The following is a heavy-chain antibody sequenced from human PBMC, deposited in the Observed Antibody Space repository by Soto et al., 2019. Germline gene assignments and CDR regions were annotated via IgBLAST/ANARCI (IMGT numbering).Heavy chain of an antibody. D-gene: IGHD6-19*01. CDR1: GFSFSVYY. J-gene: IGHJ3*01. CDR3: VRERAGPRDFPHNTFYL. V-gene: IGHV3-11*01. CDR2: MDRNGEFV. Sequence: ESGGGLVKPGGSLRLSCAASGFSFSVYYMAWVRQAPGSGMEWISSMDRNGEFVYYEDSVKGRFTISRDYAKSSLYLQLDSLREEDTAVYYCVRERAGPRDFPHNTFYLWGQGTKVTVAS.